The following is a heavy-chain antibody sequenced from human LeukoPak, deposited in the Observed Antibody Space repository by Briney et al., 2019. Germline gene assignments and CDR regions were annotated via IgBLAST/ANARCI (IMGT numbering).Heavy chain of an antibody. J-gene: IGHJ3*02. D-gene: IGHD3-10*01. V-gene: IGHV4-39*01. CDR2: IYYSGST. Sequence: PSETLSLTCTVSGSSISSSSYYWGWIRQPPGKGLEWIGSIYYSGSTYYNPSLKSRVTISVDTSKNQFSLKLSSVTAADTAVYYCASPFEGSWHAFDIWGQGTMVTVSS. CDR1: GSSISSSSYY. CDR3: ASPFEGSWHAFDI.